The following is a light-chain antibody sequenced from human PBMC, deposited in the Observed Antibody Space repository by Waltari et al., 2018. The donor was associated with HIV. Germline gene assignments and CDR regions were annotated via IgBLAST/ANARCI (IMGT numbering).Light chain of an antibody. CDR2: DAS. CDR3: QQYNTWPPENT. CDR1: QSVNSN. Sequence: EIVMTQSPATLSVSPGARATLSCRASQSVNSNLAWYQQKPGQAPRLLIYDASTRATGSPARFSGGGFGAAVTLTISSLQSEDSAVYYCQQYNTWPPENTFGGGTKVEIK. J-gene: IGKJ4*01. V-gene: IGKV3-15*01.